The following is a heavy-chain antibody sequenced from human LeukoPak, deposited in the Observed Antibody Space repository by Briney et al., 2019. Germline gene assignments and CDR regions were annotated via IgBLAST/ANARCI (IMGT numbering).Heavy chain of an antibody. D-gene: IGHD1-1*01. J-gene: IGHJ4*02. CDR1: GGSVSSSDYY. CDR3: ARSLSTTGLR. Sequence: SETPSLTCTVSGGSVSSSDYYWGWIRQPPGKGLEWIGSINYSGNTYYNPSLKNRVTISVDTSKNQFSLKLSSVTAADTAVYYCARSLSTTGLRWGQGTLVTVSS. CDR2: INYSGNT. V-gene: IGHV4-39*01.